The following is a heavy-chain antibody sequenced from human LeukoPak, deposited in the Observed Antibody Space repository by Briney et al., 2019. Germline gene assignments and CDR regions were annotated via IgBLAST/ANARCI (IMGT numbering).Heavy chain of an antibody. D-gene: IGHD1-26*01. J-gene: IGHJ4*02. CDR2: IYYSGST. CDR3: ASGSYYFDY. Sequence: PSETLSLTCTVSGGSISSYYWSWIRQPPGKGLEWIGYIYYSGSTKNNTSLKSRVTISVDTSKNQFSLKLSSVTAADTAVYYCASGSYYFDYWGQGTLVTVSS. CDR1: GGSISSYY. V-gene: IGHV4-59*08.